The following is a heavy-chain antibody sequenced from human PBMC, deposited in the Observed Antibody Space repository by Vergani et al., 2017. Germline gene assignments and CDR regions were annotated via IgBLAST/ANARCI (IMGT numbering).Heavy chain of an antibody. CDR3: AKDKCGGDCYYFDY. Sequence: EVQLLESGGGLVQPGGSLRLSCAASGFSFSSYAMSWVRQAPGKGLEWVSAISVSGGRTYYADSVKGRFTISRDNSKNMLNLQMNSLRAEDTAVYYCAKDKCGGDCYYFDYWGQGTLVTVSS. CDR2: ISVSGGRT. CDR1: GFSFSSYA. D-gene: IGHD2-21*01. V-gene: IGHV3-23*01. J-gene: IGHJ4*02.